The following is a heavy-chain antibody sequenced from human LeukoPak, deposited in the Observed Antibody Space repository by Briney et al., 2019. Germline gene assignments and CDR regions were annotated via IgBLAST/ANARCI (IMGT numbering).Heavy chain of an antibody. D-gene: IGHD3-10*01. Sequence: GRSLRLSCAASGFTFSSYGMHWVRQAPGKGLEWVAVISYDGSNKYYADSVKGRFTISRDNSKNTLYLQMNSLRAEDTAVYYCARTKIGGFDYWGQGTLVTVSS. CDR1: GFTFSSYG. J-gene: IGHJ4*02. V-gene: IGHV3-30*03. CDR3: ARTKIGGFDY. CDR2: ISYDGSNK.